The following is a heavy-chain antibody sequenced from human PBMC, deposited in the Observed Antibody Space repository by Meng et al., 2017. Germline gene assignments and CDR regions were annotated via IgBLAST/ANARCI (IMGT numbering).Heavy chain of an antibody. CDR3: ARDSGAAFDSSGLYYFDY. Sequence: ETLSLTSAASGFTFSSYWMSWVRQAPGKGLEWVANIKQDGSEKYYVDSVKGRFTISRDNAKNSLYLQMNSLRAEDTAVYYCARDSGAAFDSSGLYYFDYWGQGTLVTVSS. D-gene: IGHD3-22*01. V-gene: IGHV3-7*01. J-gene: IGHJ4*02. CDR2: IKQDGSEK. CDR1: GFTFSSYW.